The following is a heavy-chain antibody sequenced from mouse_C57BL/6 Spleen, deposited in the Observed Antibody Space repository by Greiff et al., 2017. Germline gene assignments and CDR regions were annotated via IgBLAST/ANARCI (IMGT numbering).Heavy chain of an antibody. V-gene: IGHV1-64*01. CDR2: IHPNSGST. Sequence: QVQLQQPGAELVKPGASVKLSCKASGYTFTSYWMHWVKQRPGQGLEWIGMIHPNSGSTNYNEKFKSKATLTVDKSSSTAYMQLSSLTSEDSAVXYCARDYGSSEWYFDVWGTGTTVTVSS. D-gene: IGHD1-1*01. J-gene: IGHJ1*03. CDR3: ARDYGSSEWYFDV. CDR1: GYTFTSYW.